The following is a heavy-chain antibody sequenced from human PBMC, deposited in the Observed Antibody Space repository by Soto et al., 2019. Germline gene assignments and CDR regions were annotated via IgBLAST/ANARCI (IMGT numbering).Heavy chain of an antibody. Sequence: QVQLVESGGGLVKPGGSLRLSCAASGFTFNDYYMTWFRQAPGKGLEWVSCISTTGSYTNYADSVKGRFTVSRDNANNSMYLQMNSLRDEDTAVYDCARIVGARLNDYWGQGTLVTVSS. CDR2: ISTTGSYT. CDR3: ARIVGARLNDY. V-gene: IGHV3-11*05. CDR1: GFTFNDYY. D-gene: IGHD1-26*01. J-gene: IGHJ4*02.